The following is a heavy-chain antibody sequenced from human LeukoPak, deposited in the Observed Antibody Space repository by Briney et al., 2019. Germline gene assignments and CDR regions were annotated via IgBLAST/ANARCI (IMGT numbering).Heavy chain of an antibody. D-gene: IGHD2-15*01. V-gene: IGHV4-59*08. Sequence: SETLSLTCTVSGGSISSYYWSWIRQPPGKGLEWIGYIYYSGSTNYNPSLKSRVTISVDTSKNQFSLKLGSVTAADTAVYYCARRSTSVAATYYYYGMDVWGQGTTVTVSS. CDR2: IYYSGST. J-gene: IGHJ6*02. CDR3: ARRSTSVAATYYYYGMDV. CDR1: GGSISSYY.